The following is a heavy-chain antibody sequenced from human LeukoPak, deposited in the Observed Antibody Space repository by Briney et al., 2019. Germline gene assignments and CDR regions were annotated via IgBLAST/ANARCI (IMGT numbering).Heavy chain of an antibody. V-gene: IGHV3-30*02. D-gene: IGHD4-11*01. J-gene: IGHJ4*02. Sequence: GGSLRLSSAASTFAFGYYGMHWVRQAPGKGLEWVAFIYDGGRNKYSADSVKGRFTISRDNSNTTLYLQMNSLRAEDTAEYYCANSGTTGPNWGQGTLVTVSS. CDR2: IYDGGRNK. CDR3: ANSGTTGPN. CDR1: TFAFGYYG.